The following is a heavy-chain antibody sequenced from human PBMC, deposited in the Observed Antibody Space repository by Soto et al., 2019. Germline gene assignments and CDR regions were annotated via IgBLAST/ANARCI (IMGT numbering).Heavy chain of an antibody. CDR3: ATSRGEELWLRYYFDY. V-gene: IGHV1-69*13. J-gene: IGHJ4*02. CDR2: IIPIFGTA. Sequence: SVKVSCKASGGTFSSYAISWVRQAPGQGLEWMGGIIPIFGTANYAQKFQGRVTITADESTSTAYMELSSLRSEDTAVYYCATSRGEELWLRYYFDYWGQGTLVTVSS. D-gene: IGHD5-18*01. CDR1: GGTFSSYA.